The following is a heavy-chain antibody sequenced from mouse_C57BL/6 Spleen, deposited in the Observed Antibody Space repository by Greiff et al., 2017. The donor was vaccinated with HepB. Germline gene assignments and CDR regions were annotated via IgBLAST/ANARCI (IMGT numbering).Heavy chain of an antibody. CDR2: ILPGSGST. CDR1: GYTFTGYW. D-gene: IGHD1-1*01. CDR3: ARGGITTVVAGEYFDY. J-gene: IGHJ2*01. Sequence: VQLQQSGAELMKPGASVKLSCKATGYTFTGYWIEWVKQRPGHGLEWIGEILPGSGSTNYNEKFKGKATFTADTSSNTAYMQLSSLTTEDSAIYYCARGGITTVVAGEYFDYWGQGTTLTVSS. V-gene: IGHV1-9*01.